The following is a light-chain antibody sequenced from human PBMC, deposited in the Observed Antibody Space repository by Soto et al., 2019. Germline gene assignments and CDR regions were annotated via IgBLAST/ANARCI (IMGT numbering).Light chain of an antibody. J-gene: IGKJ1*01. CDR3: QHYNDYPFT. Sequence: DTQMTQSPSTLSASVGDRVTITCRASQSISDWLAWYQQKPGKAPKLLIYKASRLQSGVPSRFSGSGSGTEFTLTISALQAEDFATYYCQHYNDYPFTFGQGTKVEI. CDR1: QSISDW. V-gene: IGKV1-5*03. CDR2: KAS.